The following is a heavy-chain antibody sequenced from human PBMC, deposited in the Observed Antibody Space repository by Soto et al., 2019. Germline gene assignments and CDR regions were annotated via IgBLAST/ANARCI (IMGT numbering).Heavy chain of an antibody. CDR1: GGSFSGYY. CDR3: ARGFEDIVVVPAGKGGDY. Sequence: QVQLQQWGAGLLKPSETLSLTCAVYGGSFSGYYWSWIRQPPGKGLEWIGEINHSGSTNYNPSLNSRVTISVDTSKNQFSLKLSSVTAADTAVYYCARGFEDIVVVPAGKGGDYWGQGTLVTVSS. V-gene: IGHV4-34*01. J-gene: IGHJ4*02. D-gene: IGHD2-2*01. CDR2: INHSGST.